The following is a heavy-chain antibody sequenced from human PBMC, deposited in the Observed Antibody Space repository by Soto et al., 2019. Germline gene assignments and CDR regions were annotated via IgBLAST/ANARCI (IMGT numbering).Heavy chain of an antibody. Sequence: SETLSLTCAVSGDSISSYYCMWIRQPPGKGLEWIGSIYYSGSTYYNPSLKSRVTISVDTSKKQFSLKLSSVTAADTAVYYCARRGGATIMDYWGQGTLVTVSS. CDR2: IYYSGST. CDR3: ARRGGATIMDY. V-gene: IGHV4-59*05. J-gene: IGHJ4*02. CDR1: GDSISSYY. D-gene: IGHD5-12*01.